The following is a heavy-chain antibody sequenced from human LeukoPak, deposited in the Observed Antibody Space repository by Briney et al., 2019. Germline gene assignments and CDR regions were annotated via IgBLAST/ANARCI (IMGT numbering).Heavy chain of an antibody. D-gene: IGHD2-15*01. CDR1: GYTFTGYY. Sequence: ASVKVSFKASGYTFTGYYMHWVRQAPGQGLEWMGWINPNSGGTNYAQKFQGRVTMTRDTSISTAYTELSRLRSDDTAVYYCARDIGYCSGGSCYPRYYFDYWGQGTLVTVSS. CDR3: ARDIGYCSGGSCYPRYYFDY. J-gene: IGHJ4*02. V-gene: IGHV1-2*02. CDR2: INPNSGGT.